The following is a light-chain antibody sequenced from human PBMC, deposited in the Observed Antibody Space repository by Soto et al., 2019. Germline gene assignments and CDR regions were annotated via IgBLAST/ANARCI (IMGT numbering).Light chain of an antibody. CDR3: CSYAGSVYV. CDR2: DVS. Sequence: QSALTQPRSVSGSPGQSVTISCTGTSSDVGGYNYVSWYQQHPGKAPKRMIYDVSKRPSGVPDRFSGSKSGNTASLNISGLQAEDEDDYYCCSYAGSVYVFGTGTKLTVL. CDR1: SSDVGGYNY. V-gene: IGLV2-11*01. J-gene: IGLJ1*01.